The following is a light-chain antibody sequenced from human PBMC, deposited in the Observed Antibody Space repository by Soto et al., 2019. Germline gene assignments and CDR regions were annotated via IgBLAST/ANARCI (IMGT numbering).Light chain of an antibody. Sequence: DIQMTQSPASLSASVGDRVTITCRASQSISSYLNWYQQKPGKAPKLLISAASSLQSGVPSRFSGSGSGTDFTITISSLQPEDFATYYCQQSYSTPITFGQGTRLEIK. CDR1: QSISSY. CDR3: QQSYSTPIT. J-gene: IGKJ5*01. CDR2: AAS. V-gene: IGKV1-39*01.